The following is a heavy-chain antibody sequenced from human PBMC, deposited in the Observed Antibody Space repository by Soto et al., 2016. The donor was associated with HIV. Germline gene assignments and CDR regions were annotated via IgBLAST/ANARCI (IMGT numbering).Heavy chain of an antibody. V-gene: IGHV4-34*01. Sequence: QVQLQQWGSGLLKPSETLSLTCAVYGGSFSGYYWTWIRQPPGQGLEWIGEINYSGRTNYNPSLKSRVTISVDTSKNQFSLKLTSVTAADTSVYYCVRHAEDRNWDSLWDFYFGYVGPGNPGPPSPQ. CDR3: VRHAEDRNWDSLWDFYFGY. CDR2: INYSGRT. CDR1: GGSFSGYY. J-gene: IGHJ4*02. D-gene: IGHD7-27*01.